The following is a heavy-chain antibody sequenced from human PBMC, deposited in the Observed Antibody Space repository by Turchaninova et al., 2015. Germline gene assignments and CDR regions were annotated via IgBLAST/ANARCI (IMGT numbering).Heavy chain of an antibody. J-gene: IGHJ3*02. V-gene: IGHV4-38-2*01. CDR2: IHHSGST. Sequence: QVQLQESGPGLVKPSETLSLTCAVSGYSISSGYYWGWSRQPPGKGLEWIGIIHHSGSTYYNPSLKSLVTISVDTSKNQFSLKLGSVSAADTAVYYCARGAFEIWGQGTMVTVSS. CDR1: GYSISSGYY. CDR3: ARGAFEI.